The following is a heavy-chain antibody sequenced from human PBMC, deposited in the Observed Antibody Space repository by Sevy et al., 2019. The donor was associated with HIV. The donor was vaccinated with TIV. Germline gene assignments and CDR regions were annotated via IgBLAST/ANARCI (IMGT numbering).Heavy chain of an antibody. CDR2: IKQVGSEK. D-gene: IGHD2-2*01. CDR1: GFAFSSSW. J-gene: IGHJ6*02. Sequence: GGSLRLSCAASGFAFSSSWMTWVRQAPGKVLEWVANIKQVGSEKYYVDFLKGRFTISRDNAKNSLYLQMNSLRAEDTAVYYCARLCTGFIYYYYYGMDVWGQGTTVTVSS. CDR3: ARLCTGFIYYYYYGMDV. V-gene: IGHV3-7*01.